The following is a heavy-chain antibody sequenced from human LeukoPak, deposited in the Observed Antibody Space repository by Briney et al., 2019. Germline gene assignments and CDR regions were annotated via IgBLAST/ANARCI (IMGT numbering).Heavy chain of an antibody. CDR3: ARAILYLNRQLERPFDY. D-gene: IGHD1-1*01. V-gene: IGHV4-61*02. Sequence: SETLSLTCTVSGGSISSGSYYWGWIRQPAGKGLEWIGRIYTSESTIYNPSLKSRVTISVDTSKNQFSLKLSSVTAADTAVYYCARAILYLNRQLERPFDYWGQGTLVTVSS. CDR2: IYTSEST. CDR1: GGSISSGSYY. J-gene: IGHJ4*02.